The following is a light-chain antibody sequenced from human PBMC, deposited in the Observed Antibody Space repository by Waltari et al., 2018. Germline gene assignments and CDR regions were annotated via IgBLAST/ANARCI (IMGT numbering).Light chain of an antibody. V-gene: IGKV3-11*01. CDR3: QQRGNWPSGYT. J-gene: IGKJ2*01. CDR2: DAS. CDR1: QSVSSY. Sequence: EIVLTQSPATLSLPPGERATLSCRASQSVSSYLAWYQQKPGQAPRLLIYDASKRATGIPARFSGSGSGTDFTLTISSLEPEDFAVYYCQQRGNWPSGYTFGQGTNLEIK.